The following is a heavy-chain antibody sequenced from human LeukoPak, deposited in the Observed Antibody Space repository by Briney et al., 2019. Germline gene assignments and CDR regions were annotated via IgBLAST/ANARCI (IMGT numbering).Heavy chain of an antibody. V-gene: IGHV4-59*01. D-gene: IGHD3-10*01. J-gene: IGHJ5*02. CDR2: IYYSGST. CDR1: GGSISSYY. CDR3: ARDRSGSGGFWWFDP. Sequence: SETLSLTCTVSGGSISSYYWSWIRQPPGKGLEWIGYIYYSGSTNSNPSLKSRVTISVDTSKNQFSLKLSSVTAADTAVYYCARDRSGSGGFWWFDPWGQGTLVTVSS.